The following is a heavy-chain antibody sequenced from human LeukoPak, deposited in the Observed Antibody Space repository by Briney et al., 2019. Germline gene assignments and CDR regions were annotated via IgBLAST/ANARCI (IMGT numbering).Heavy chain of an antibody. J-gene: IGHJ5*02. CDR3: GKEGGA. V-gene: IGHV3-23*01. Sequence: GGSLRLSCAASGFTFSSYAMSWVRQAPGKGPEWVSAIGGRGTSTYYADSLGGRFTISRDNSKDMLYLQMNSLKVEDTATYYCGKEGGAWGQGTKVTVSS. D-gene: IGHD3-16*01. CDR2: IGGRGTST. CDR1: GFTFSSYA.